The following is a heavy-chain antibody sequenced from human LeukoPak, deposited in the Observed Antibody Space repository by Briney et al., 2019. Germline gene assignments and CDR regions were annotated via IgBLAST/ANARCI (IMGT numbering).Heavy chain of an antibody. Sequence: GGSLRLSCAASGFTFSSYGMYWVRQAPGKGLEWVAFIRYDGSNKYYADSVKGRFTISRDNSKNTLYLQMNSLRDEDTAVYYCARDQRGWSSLGYLYHYFDVWGKGTTVTISS. CDR3: ARDQRGWSSLGYLYHYFDV. J-gene: IGHJ6*03. CDR1: GFTFSSYG. V-gene: IGHV3-30*02. CDR2: IRYDGSNK. D-gene: IGHD6-19*01.